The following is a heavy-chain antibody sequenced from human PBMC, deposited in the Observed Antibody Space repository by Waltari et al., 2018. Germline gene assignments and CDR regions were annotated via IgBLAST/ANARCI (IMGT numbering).Heavy chain of an antibody. CDR2: INHSGST. J-gene: IGHJ4*02. V-gene: IGHV4-34*01. CDR1: GGSFSGYY. D-gene: IGHD6-13*01. Sequence: QVQLQQWGAGLLKPSETLSLTCAVYGGSFSGYYWSWIRQPPGKGLEWIGEINHSGSTNYNPSLKSRVTISVDTSKNQFSLKLSSVTAADTAVYHCARGPPGEQQPYFDYWGQGTLVTVSS. CDR3: ARGPPGEQQPYFDY.